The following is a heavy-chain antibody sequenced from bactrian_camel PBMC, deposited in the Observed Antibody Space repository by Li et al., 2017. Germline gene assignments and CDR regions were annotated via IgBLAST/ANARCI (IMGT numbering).Heavy chain of an antibody. CDR2: IELDGST. V-gene: IGHV3S53*01. J-gene: IGHJ4*01. CDR1: GDAALTNC. CDR3: PQITVPHYRVVV. Sequence: VQLVESGGGSVPAGGSLKLSCAASGDAALTNCKGWFRQVPGKEHEGIAAIELDGSTEYADSVKGRLTISKDNAKNTLYLQMNSLKPEDTAVYTVPQITVPHYRVVVGARGPRSPSP. D-gene: IGHD7*01.